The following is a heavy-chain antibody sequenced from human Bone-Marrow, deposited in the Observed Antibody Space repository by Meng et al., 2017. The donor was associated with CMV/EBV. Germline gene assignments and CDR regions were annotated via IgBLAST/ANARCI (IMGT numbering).Heavy chain of an antibody. D-gene: IGHD5-24*01. J-gene: IGHJ6*02. CDR2: INPSGGST. CDR3: ASDRRDGYAVYYYGMDV. Sequence: ASVMVSCWASGYTFTSYYIHCVRHPPGQGLEWMGIINPSGGSTSYAQKFQGRVTMTTDASTSTVYMELSSLRSEDTAVYYCASDRRDGYAVYYYGMDVWGQGTTVTVSS. V-gene: IGHV1-46*01. CDR1: GYTFTSYY.